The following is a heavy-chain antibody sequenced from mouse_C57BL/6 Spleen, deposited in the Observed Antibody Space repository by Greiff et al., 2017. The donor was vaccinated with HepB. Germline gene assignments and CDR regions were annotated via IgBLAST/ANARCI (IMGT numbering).Heavy chain of an antibody. CDR3: ARKGVQLRLPGAMDY. Sequence: EVQLQQSGGGLVKPGGSLKLSCAASGFTFSDYGMHWVRQAPEKGLEWVAYISSGSSTIYYADTVKGRITISRDNAKNTLFLQMTSLRSEDTAMYYCARKGVQLRLPGAMDYWGQGTSVTVSS. CDR1: GFTFSDYG. J-gene: IGHJ4*01. D-gene: IGHD3-2*02. V-gene: IGHV5-17*01. CDR2: ISSGSSTI.